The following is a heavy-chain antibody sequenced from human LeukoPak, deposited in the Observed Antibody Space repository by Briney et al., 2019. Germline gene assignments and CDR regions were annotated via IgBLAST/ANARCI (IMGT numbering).Heavy chain of an antibody. CDR2: MNPSSGNR. V-gene: IGHV1-8*01. D-gene: IGHD2-2*01. CDR3: ARPPNCSSTSCYGYYYGMDV. Sequence: GASVKVSCKASGYTFTSYDINWVRQATGQGLEWMGWMNPSSGNRGYAQKFQGRGTMTMNSSISTAYMELSSLRSEDTAVYYCARPPNCSSTSCYGYYYGMDVWGQGTTVTVSS. CDR1: GYTFTSYD. J-gene: IGHJ6*02.